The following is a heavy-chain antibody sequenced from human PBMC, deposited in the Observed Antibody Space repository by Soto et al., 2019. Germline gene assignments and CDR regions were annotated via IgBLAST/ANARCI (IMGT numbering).Heavy chain of an antibody. J-gene: IGHJ3*02. CDR2: ISSSSSYI. Sequence: GGSLRLSCAASGFTFADYVMHWVRQAPGKGLEWVSSISSSSSYIYYADSVKGRFTISRDNAKNSLYLQMNSLRAEDTAVYYCARDAVGATIDAFDIWGQGTMVTVSS. CDR3: ARDAVGATIDAFDI. D-gene: IGHD1-26*01. CDR1: GFTFADYV. V-gene: IGHV3-21*01.